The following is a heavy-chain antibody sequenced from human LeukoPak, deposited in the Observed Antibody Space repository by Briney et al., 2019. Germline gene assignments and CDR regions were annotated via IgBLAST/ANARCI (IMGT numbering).Heavy chain of an antibody. V-gene: IGHV3-48*03. D-gene: IGHD5-12*01. J-gene: IGHJ4*02. Sequence: GGSLRLSCAASGFTFSYYEMNWVRQAPGKGLEWVSYISSSGSTIYYADSVKGRFTISRDNAKNTFYLQMNSLRAEDTAVYYCARDQSGIVATITFDYWGQGILVTVSS. CDR2: ISSSGSTI. CDR1: GFTFSYYE. CDR3: ARDQSGIVATITFDY.